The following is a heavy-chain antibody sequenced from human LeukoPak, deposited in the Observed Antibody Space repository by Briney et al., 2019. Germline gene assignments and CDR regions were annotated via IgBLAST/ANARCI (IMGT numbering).Heavy chain of an antibody. CDR2: ISGSGGST. CDR3: AKGQLDLYYYGMDV. CDR1: GFTFSSYA. Sequence: PGGSLRLSCAASGFTFSSYAMSWVRQAPGKGLEWVSAISGSGGSTYYADSVKGRFTISRDNSKNTLYLQMNSLRAEDTAVYYCAKGQLDLYYYGMDVWGQGTTVTVSS. J-gene: IGHJ6*02. V-gene: IGHV3-23*01. D-gene: IGHD1-1*01.